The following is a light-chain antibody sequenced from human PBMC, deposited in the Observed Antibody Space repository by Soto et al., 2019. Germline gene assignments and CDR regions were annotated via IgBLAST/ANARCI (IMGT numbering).Light chain of an antibody. V-gene: IGKV1-16*02. CDR2: GAS. J-gene: IGKJ3*01. CDR3: QHYNSYPFT. Sequence: DIQMTQSPSSLSAAVGDRVTITCRASQGISNHLAWFQQKPGKAPKSLIYGASNLQSGVPSKFSGSGSGTDFTLTISSLQPEDFATYSCQHYNSYPFTLDPGTKVAIK. CDR1: QGISNH.